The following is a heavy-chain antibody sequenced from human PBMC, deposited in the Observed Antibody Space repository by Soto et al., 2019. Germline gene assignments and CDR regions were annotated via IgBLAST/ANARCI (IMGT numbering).Heavy chain of an antibody. CDR1: DDTFTNYG. CDR3: ARDYEFWSGHYAD. J-gene: IGHJ4*02. CDR2: INGFNGNT. D-gene: IGHD3-3*01. Sequence: QVQLVQSGPEVKKPGASVKLSCEASDDTFTNYGFSWVRQAPGLGLEWMGWINGFNGNTNYAQRFRGRVIMTRDTSTSTAYMELRSLRSDDTAVYYCARDYEFWSGHYADWGQGTLVTVSS. V-gene: IGHV1-18*04.